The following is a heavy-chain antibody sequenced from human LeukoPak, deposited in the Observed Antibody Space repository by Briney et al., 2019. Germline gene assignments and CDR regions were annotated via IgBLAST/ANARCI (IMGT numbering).Heavy chain of an antibody. CDR2: ISYDGSNK. V-gene: IGHV3-30*04. J-gene: IGHJ4*02. D-gene: IGHD6-13*01. CDR1: GFTFSSYA. CDR3: ARARAAKGQFDY. Sequence: GRSLRLSCAASGFTFSSYAMHWVRQAPGKGLEWVAVISYDGSNKYYADSVKGRFTISRDNSKNTLYLQMNSLRAEDTAVYYCARARAAKGQFDYWGQGTLVTVSS.